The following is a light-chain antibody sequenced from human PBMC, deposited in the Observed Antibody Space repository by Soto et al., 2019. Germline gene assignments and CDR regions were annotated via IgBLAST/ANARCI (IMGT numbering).Light chain of an antibody. J-gene: IGKJ1*01. CDR2: KAS. V-gene: IGKV1-5*03. CDR1: QSISYW. CDR3: QQFNSYSPT. Sequence: DIQMTQSPSTLSASVGDRVTITCRASQSISYWLAWYQQKPGKAPKLLIYKASSLESGVPSRFSGSGSGTEFTLTISSLQPDDFATYYCQQFNSYSPTFGQGTKVDLK.